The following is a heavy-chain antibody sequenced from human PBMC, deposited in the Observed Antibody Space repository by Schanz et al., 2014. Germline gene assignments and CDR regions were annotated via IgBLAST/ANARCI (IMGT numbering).Heavy chain of an antibody. V-gene: IGHV1-18*01. CDR1: GYTFISYG. CDR3: ARAKRFGEMDD. Sequence: QVQLVQSGAEVKKPGASVKVSCKASGYTFISYGIKWVRQAPGQGLEWMGWISAYNGHTDYAQKLQGRVTLTTDTSTSTAYMELRNLRADDTAVYYCARAKRFGEMDDWGQGTTVTVSS. D-gene: IGHD3-10*01. J-gene: IGHJ6*02. CDR2: ISAYNGHT.